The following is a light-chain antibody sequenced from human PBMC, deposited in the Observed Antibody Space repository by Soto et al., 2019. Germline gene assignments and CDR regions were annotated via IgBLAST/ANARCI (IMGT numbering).Light chain of an antibody. V-gene: IGKV1-39*01. CDR3: QQTYSTPHT. CDR2: AAP. CDR1: QTISNY. Sequence: DIQMTQSPSVLSAYVGDRVTITCRASQTISNYLNWFQQTPGKAPKLLISAAPNLQIGVPSKFNGNGSRTEFTLTISRLQPEDLATYYCQQTYSTPHTFGQGTQLEIK. J-gene: IGKJ2*01.